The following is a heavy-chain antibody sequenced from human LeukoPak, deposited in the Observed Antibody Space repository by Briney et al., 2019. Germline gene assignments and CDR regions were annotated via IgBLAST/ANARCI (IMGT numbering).Heavy chain of an antibody. D-gene: IGHD5-24*01. CDR3: AKDQERWFDP. CDR1: GITFSSYA. V-gene: IGHV3-23*01. CDR2: ISGSGGST. J-gene: IGHJ5*02. Sequence: GGSLRLSCAASGITFSSYAMSWVRQAPGKGLEWVPSISGSGGSTDYADSVKGRFTISRDNSKNTLYLQMNSLRAEDTAVYYCAKDQERWFDPWGQGTLVSVSS.